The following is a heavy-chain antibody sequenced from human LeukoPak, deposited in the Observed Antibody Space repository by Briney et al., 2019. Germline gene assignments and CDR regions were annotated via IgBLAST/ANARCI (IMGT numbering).Heavy chain of an antibody. Sequence: GASVKVSCKASGYTFTNYIISWVRQAPGQGLEWMGWISAYNGNTNYAQKLQGRVTMTTDTSTSTAYMELRSLRSDDTAVYYCARETRAYYYDSSGYYPFDYWGQGTLVTVSS. D-gene: IGHD3-22*01. CDR1: GYTFTNYI. V-gene: IGHV1-18*01. CDR3: ARETRAYYYDSSGYYPFDY. J-gene: IGHJ4*02. CDR2: ISAYNGNT.